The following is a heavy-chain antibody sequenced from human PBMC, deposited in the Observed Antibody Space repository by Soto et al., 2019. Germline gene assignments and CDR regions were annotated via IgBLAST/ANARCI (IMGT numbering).Heavy chain of an antibody. J-gene: IGHJ6*02. CDR2: IWFDGNNK. D-gene: IGHD6-13*01. CDR1: GFTFGNNA. V-gene: IGHV3-33*01. CDR3: ARDGQQLAPYAMDV. Sequence: QVQLVESGGNMAQPGRSLRLSCAASGFTFGNNAMHWVRHAAGKGLEWVAQIWFDGNNKYYTDSGKGRFTISRDNLKNTVYLQMDSLRADDTAVYYCARDGQQLAPYAMDVWGQGTTVIVSS.